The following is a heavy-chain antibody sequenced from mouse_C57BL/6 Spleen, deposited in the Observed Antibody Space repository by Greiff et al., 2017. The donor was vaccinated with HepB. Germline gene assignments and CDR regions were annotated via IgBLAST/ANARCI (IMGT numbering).Heavy chain of an antibody. V-gene: IGHV5-6*01. CDR1: GFTFNSYG. CDR3: ARHGYYDYDGYAMDY. Sequence: EVQVVESGGDLVKPGGSLKLSCAASGFTFNSYGMSWVRQTPDKRLEWVATISSGGSYTYYPDSVKGRFTIPRDNAKNTLYLQMSSLKSEDTAMYYCARHGYYDYDGYAMDYWGQGTSVTVAS. D-gene: IGHD2-4*01. CDR2: ISSGGSYT. J-gene: IGHJ4*01.